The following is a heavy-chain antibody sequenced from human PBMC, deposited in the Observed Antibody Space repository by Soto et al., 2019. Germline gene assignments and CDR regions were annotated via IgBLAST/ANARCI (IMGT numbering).Heavy chain of an antibody. J-gene: IGHJ5*02. CDR3: ARLYSSSWYGILWFDP. V-gene: IGHV4-59*01. CDR1: SGSISSYY. D-gene: IGHD6-13*01. CDR2: IYYSGST. Sequence: SETLSLTCTVSSGSISSYYWSWIRQPPGKGLEWIGYIYYSGSTNYNPSLKNRVTISVDSSKSQFSLKLSSVTAADTAVYYCARLYSSSWYGILWFDPRGQGTLVTVSS.